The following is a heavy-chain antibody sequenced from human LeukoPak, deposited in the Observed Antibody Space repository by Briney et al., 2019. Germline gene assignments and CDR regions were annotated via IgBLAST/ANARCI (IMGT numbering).Heavy chain of an antibody. CDR2: ISAYNGNT. CDR3: ARVSLPSYVDYGENVLSSSFDY. V-gene: IGHV1-18*01. J-gene: IGHJ4*02. D-gene: IGHD4-17*01. Sequence: ASVKVSCKASGYTFTSYGISWVRQAPGQGLEWMGWISAYNGNTNYAQKLQGRVTVTTDTSTSTAYMELRSLRSDDTAVYHCARVSLPSYVDYGENVLSSSFDYWGQGTLVTVSS. CDR1: GYTFTSYG.